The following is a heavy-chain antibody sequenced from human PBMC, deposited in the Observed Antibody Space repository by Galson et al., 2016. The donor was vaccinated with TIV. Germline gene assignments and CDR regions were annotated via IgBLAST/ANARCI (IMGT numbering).Heavy chain of an antibody. D-gene: IGHD3-9*01. J-gene: IGHJ4*02. V-gene: IGHV1-2*02. CDR3: ERGFGVLTGKYLPKAFDY. CDR2: IKPNRGDT. CDR1: GYKFIGYH. Sequence: SVKVSCKASGYKFIGYHVHWVRQAPGQGLEWMGWIKPNRGDTNVAQKFRGRVTMTRDTSITTAYLELSGLRSDETAVYYCERGFGVLTGKYLPKAFDYWGQGTLVTVSS.